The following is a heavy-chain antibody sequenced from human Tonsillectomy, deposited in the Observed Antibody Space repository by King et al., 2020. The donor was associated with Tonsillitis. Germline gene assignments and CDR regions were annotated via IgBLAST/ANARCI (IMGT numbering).Heavy chain of an antibody. D-gene: IGHD1-1*01. V-gene: IGHV3-33*01. J-gene: IGHJ4*02. Sequence: VQLVESGGGVVQPGRSLRLSCAASGFTFSSYGMHWFRQAPGKGLEWVAVIWYDGSNKYYADSVKGRFTISRENSKKTVYLQMNSLRAEDTAVYYCARDTSGTHFDYWGQGTLVTVSS. CDR3: ARDTSGTHFDY. CDR1: GFTFSSYG. CDR2: IWYDGSNK.